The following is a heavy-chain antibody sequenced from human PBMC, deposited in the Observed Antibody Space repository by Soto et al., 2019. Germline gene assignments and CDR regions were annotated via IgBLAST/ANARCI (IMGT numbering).Heavy chain of an antibody. CDR1: GYTFTSYA. Sequence: QINLVQSGAEVKEPGASVKVSCKASGYTFTSYAISWVRQAPGQGLEWMGWLSAYNGNTDYAQNFRGRVTVTTDTSTDTAYMELRSLRSDDTAVYYCATVVGAGPSWGQGTLVTVSS. D-gene: IGHD1-26*01. J-gene: IGHJ5*02. V-gene: IGHV1-18*01. CDR3: ATVVGAGPS. CDR2: LSAYNGNT.